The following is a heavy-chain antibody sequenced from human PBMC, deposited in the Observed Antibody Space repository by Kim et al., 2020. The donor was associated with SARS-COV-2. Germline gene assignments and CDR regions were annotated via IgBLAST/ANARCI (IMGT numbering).Heavy chain of an antibody. V-gene: IGHV1-69*01. CDR3: ARDLGGNDSSGYYDY. J-gene: IGHJ4*02. Sequence: QKFQGRVTITADESTSTAYMELSSLRSEDTAVYYCARDLGGNDSSGYYDYWGQGTLVTVSS. D-gene: IGHD3-22*01.